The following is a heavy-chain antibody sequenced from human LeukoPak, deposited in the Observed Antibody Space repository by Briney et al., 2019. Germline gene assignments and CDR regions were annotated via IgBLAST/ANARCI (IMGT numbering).Heavy chain of an antibody. D-gene: IGHD3-3*01. Sequence: ASVKVSCKVSGYTLTELSMHCVRQAPGKGREWMGGFDPEDGETIYAQKFQGRVTMTWNTSISTAYMELSSLRSEDTAVYHCARALRKAGYYYGMDVWGQGATVTVS. V-gene: IGHV1-24*01. CDR2: FDPEDGET. J-gene: IGHJ6*02. CDR1: GYTLTELS. CDR3: ARALRKAGYYYGMDV.